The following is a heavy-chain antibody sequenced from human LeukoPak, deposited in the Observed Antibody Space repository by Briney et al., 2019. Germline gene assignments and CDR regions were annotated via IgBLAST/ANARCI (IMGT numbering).Heavy chain of an antibody. Sequence: PGGSLRLSCAASVFTFSIYAMRWGRQAPGERLEYVSPISRNGGSTYYANSVKGRFTISRDNSKNTLFLQMGSLRAEDMAVYYCARDRIAVAGRAFCYFDYWGQGTLVTVSS. J-gene: IGHJ4*02. D-gene: IGHD6-19*01. V-gene: IGHV3-64*01. CDR2: ISRNGGST. CDR3: ARDRIAVAGRAFCYFDY. CDR1: VFTFSIYA.